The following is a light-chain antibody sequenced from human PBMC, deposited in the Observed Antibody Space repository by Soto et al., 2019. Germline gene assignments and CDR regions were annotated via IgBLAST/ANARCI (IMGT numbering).Light chain of an antibody. CDR2: AAS. V-gene: IGKV1-6*01. J-gene: IGKJ2*01. CDR3: LQDYGYPRT. CDR1: QGIRND. Sequence: AIQMTQSPSSLSASVGDRVTITCRASQGIRNDLGWYQQKPGKAPKLLIYAASSLQSGVPSRFSGSGSGTDFTLTIRSLQPDDFATYFCLQDYGYPRTFGQGTKLEIK.